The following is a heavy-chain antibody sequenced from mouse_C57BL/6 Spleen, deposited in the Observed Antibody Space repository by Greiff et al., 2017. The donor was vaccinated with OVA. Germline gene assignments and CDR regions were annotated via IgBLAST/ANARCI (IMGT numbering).Heavy chain of an antibody. CDR3: ARDGGTTVDWYFDV. CDR2: ISYSGST. J-gene: IGHJ1*03. V-gene: IGHV3-1*01. Sequence: EVKLVESGPGMVKPSQSLSLTCTVTGYSITSGYDWHWIRHFPGNKLEWMGYISYSGSTNYNPSLKSRISITHDTSKNHFFLKLNSVTTEDTATYYCARDGGTTVDWYFDVWGTGTTVTVSS. D-gene: IGHD1-1*01. CDR1: GYSITSGYD.